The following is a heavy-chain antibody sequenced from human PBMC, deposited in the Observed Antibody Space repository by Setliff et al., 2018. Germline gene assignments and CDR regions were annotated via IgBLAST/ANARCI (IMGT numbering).Heavy chain of an antibody. D-gene: IGHD4-17*01. CDR2: IYYSETA. J-gene: IGHJ4*02. CDR1: GGSISNQY. V-gene: IGHV4-59*11. CDR3: AATGEYGDYDY. Sequence: SETLSLTCSVSGGSISNQYWSWIRQPPGKGLELIGYIYYSETAKYNPSLKSRVPISVDASKKQFFLRLTSVIAADTAVYYCAATGEYGDYDYWGQGTLVTVSS.